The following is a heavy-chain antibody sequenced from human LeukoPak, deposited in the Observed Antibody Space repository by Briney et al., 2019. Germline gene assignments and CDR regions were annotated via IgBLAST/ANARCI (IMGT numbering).Heavy chain of an antibody. CDR2: ISSSSSYT. V-gene: IGHV3-11*06. CDR1: GFTFSDYY. D-gene: IGHD6-13*01. CDR3: ARVPPQWEQQLVFDY. Sequence: TGGSLRLSCAASGFTFSDYYMSWIRQAPRKGLEWVSYISSSSSYTNYADSVKGRFTISRDNAKNSLYLQMNSLRAEDTAVYYCARVPPQWEQQLVFDYWGQGTLVTVSS. J-gene: IGHJ4*02.